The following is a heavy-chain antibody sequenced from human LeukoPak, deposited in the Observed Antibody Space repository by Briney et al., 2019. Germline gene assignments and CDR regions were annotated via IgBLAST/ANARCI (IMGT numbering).Heavy chain of an antibody. CDR1: GFTFSSYG. CDR2: IWYDGSNK. Sequence: GGSLRLSCAASGFTFSSYGMHWVRQAPGKGLEWVAVIWYDGSNKYYADSVKGRFTISRDNSKNTLYLQMNSLRAEDTAVYYCAKAAPYYDSSGYLDYWGQGTLVTVSS. V-gene: IGHV3-33*06. J-gene: IGHJ4*02. D-gene: IGHD3-22*01. CDR3: AKAAPYYDSSGYLDY.